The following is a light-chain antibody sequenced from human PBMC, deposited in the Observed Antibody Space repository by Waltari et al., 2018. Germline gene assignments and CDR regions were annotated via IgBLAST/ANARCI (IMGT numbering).Light chain of an antibody. J-gene: IGKJ4*01. V-gene: IGKV3-15*01. CDR3: QQYNQWPLT. Sequence: EIVMTQSPATLSVSRGGSATVSCRASLSIDDSLAWYQQKPGQPPRLLIHGASPRGTGIPVRFSGSGSGTDFTLTITGLQSEDFAVYFCQQYNQWPLTFGRGTKVEIK. CDR2: GAS. CDR1: LSIDDS.